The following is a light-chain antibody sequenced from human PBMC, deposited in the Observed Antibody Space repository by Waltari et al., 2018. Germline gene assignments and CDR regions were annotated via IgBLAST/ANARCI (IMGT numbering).Light chain of an antibody. CDR3: QQANTFPLT. Sequence: DIQMTQSPTSVSASVGDRVTITCRASHDISIWVARYQQQPGKAPNLLTYDASTLQPGAPSRFSGRGSGTDFTLTISSLQPDDFATYYCQQANTFPLTFGGGSKVEMK. CDR2: DAS. V-gene: IGKV1-12*01. J-gene: IGKJ4*01. CDR1: HDISIW.